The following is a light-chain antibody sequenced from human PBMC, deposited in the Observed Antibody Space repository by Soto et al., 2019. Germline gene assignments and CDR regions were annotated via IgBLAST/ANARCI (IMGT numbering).Light chain of an antibody. CDR3: QQYGRSPLMYT. J-gene: IGKJ2*01. V-gene: IGKV3-20*01. Sequence: EIVLTQSPGTLSLSTGERATLSCRASQSVTSDFLAWYQQKPGQAPRLLFYGASSRAAGLPDRFSGSGSGTHFTLTIILLEPEDFVLYYCQQYGRSPLMYTFGQGTKLGVK. CDR2: GAS. CDR1: QSVTSDF.